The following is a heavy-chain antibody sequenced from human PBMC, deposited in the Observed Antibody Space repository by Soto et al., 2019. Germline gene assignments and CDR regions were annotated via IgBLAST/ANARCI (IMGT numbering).Heavy chain of an antibody. V-gene: IGHV3-30*18. D-gene: IGHD3-10*01. J-gene: IGHJ6*03. CDR2: ISYDGSNK. Sequence: GGSLRLSCAAAGFTFSSYGMHWVRQAPGKGLEWVAVISYDGSNKYYADSVKGRFTISRDNSKNTLYLQMNSLRAEDTAVYYCAKDFSDLDYYGSKSVSYYYYMDVWGKGTTVTVSS. CDR1: GFTFSSYG. CDR3: AKDFSDLDYYGSKSVSYYYYMDV.